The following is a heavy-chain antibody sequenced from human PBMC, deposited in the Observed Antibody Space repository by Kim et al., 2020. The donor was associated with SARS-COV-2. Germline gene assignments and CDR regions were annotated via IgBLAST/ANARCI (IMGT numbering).Heavy chain of an antibody. Sequence: GGSLRLSCAASGFTFSSYSMNWVRQAPGKGLEWVSSISSSSSYIYYADSVKGRFTISRDNAKNSLYLQMNSLRAEDTAVYYCARDQERSGCSDYWGQGTLVTVSS. CDR3: ARDQERSGCSDY. CDR2: ISSSSSYI. D-gene: IGHD6-19*01. CDR1: GFTFSSYS. V-gene: IGHV3-21*01. J-gene: IGHJ4*02.